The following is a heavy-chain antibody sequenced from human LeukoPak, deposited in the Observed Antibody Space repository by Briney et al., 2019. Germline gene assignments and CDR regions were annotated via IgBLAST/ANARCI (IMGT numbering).Heavy chain of an antibody. Sequence: RVSLRLSCAASGFTFSSYWMHWVRQAPGKGLVWVSRTNSDGSLPSYADSVKGRFTISRDNAKNTLYLQMDSLRAEDTAVYYCAKRDYYYFHYWGQGTLVTVSS. CDR1: GFTFSSYW. CDR3: AKRDYYYFHY. V-gene: IGHV3-74*01. CDR2: TNSDGSLP. D-gene: IGHD3-10*01. J-gene: IGHJ4*02.